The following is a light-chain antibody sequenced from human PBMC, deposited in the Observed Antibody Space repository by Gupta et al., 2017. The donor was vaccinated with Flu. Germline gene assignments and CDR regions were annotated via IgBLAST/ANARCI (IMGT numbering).Light chain of an antibody. J-gene: IGKJ3*01. CDR2: GTS. CDR1: QSVRSDY. CDR3: QLYGASPLFT. Sequence: EIVLTQSPGTLSLSPGERATLSCMTSQSVRSDYLTWVQQKPGQAPRLLIYGTSSRAIGVPDRFSGSGSGTDFTLTISRLEPEDFAVYYCQLYGASPLFTFGPGTRVDIK. V-gene: IGKV3-20*01.